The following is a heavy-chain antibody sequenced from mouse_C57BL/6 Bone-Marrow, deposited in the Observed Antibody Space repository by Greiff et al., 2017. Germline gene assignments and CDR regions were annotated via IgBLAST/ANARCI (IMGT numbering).Heavy chain of an antibody. CDR2: IYPRSGNT. V-gene: IGHV1-81*01. D-gene: IGHD2-5*01. CDR1: GYTFTSYG. J-gene: IGHJ3*01. Sequence: VMLVESGAELARPGASVKLSCKASGYTFTSYGISWVKQRPGQGLEWIGEIYPRSGNTYYNEKFKGKATLTADKSSSTAYMELRSLTSEDSAVYFCARERGYYSNYVAYWGQGTLVTVSA. CDR3: ARERGYYSNYVAY.